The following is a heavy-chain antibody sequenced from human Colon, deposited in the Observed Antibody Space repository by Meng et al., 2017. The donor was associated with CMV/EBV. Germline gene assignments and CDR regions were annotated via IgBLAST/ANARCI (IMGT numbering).Heavy chain of an antibody. J-gene: IGHJ6*02. V-gene: IGHV1-69*05. CDR1: GGTFSSYA. CDR3: AREGGHEHYYYYGMDV. CDR2: IIPIFGTA. Sequence: SVKVSCKASGGTFSSYAISWVRQAPGQGLEWVGGIIPIFGTANYAQKFQGRVTITTDESTSTAYMELSSLRSEDTAVYYCAREGGHEHYYYYGMDVWGQGTTVTVSS.